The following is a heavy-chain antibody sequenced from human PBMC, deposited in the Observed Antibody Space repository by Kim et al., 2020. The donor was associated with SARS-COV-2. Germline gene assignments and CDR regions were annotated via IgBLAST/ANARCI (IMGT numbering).Heavy chain of an antibody. D-gene: IGHD3-10*01. Sequence: GGSLRLSCVASGFTFRRYFLLFFRHSPFAFLVLVSVINIYGSTTTYADSVKGRFTISRDNAKNTLYLQMSSLRAEDTAVYYCVRNRDFTLPNWGQGTLVTVSS. J-gene: IGHJ4*02. CDR1: GFTFRRYF. CDR2: INIYGSTT. V-gene: IGHV3-74*01. CDR3: VRNRDFTLPN.